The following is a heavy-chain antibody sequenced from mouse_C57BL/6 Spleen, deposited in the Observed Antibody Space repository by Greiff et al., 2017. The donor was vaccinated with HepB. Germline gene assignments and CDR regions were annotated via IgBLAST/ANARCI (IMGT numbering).Heavy chain of an antibody. CDR2: IYPGSGST. D-gene: IGHD1-1*01. Sequence: VQLQQPGAELVKPGASVKMSCKASGYTFPSYWITWVKQRPGQGLEWIGDIYPGSGSTNYNEKFKSKATLTVDTSSSTAYMQLSSLTSEDSAVYYCARRAGSSYDYYAMDYWGQGTSVTVSS. CDR3: ARRAGSSYDYYAMDY. CDR1: GYTFPSYW. J-gene: IGHJ4*01. V-gene: IGHV1-55*01.